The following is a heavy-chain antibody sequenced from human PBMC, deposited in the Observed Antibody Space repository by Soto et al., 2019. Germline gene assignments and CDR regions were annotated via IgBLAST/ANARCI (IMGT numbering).Heavy chain of an antibody. D-gene: IGHD6-13*01. CDR3: ARVGIAAAATDY. CDR2: INPSGGST. J-gene: IGHJ4*02. V-gene: IGHV1-46*01. CDR1: GYTFTSYY. Sequence: QVQLVQSGAEVKKPGASVKVSCKASGYTFTSYYMHWVRQAPGQGLEWMGIINPSGGSTSYAQKFRGRVTMTRDTSTSTVYMELSSLRSEDTAVYYCARVGIAAAATDYWGQGTLVTVSS.